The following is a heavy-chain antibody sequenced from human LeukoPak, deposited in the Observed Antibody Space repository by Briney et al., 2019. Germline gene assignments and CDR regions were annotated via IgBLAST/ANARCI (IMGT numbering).Heavy chain of an antibody. CDR2: ISGNGYTT. D-gene: IGHD6-13*01. CDR3: AAGTAADY. J-gene: IGHJ4*02. CDR1: GFTFSSYS. V-gene: IGHV3-23*01. Sequence: GGSLRLSCAASGFTFSSYSMSWVRQAPGKGLEWVSAISGNGYTTYYADSVKGRFTISRDNTKNILYLQMNSLRVEDTAVYYCAAGTAADYWGLGTLVAVSS.